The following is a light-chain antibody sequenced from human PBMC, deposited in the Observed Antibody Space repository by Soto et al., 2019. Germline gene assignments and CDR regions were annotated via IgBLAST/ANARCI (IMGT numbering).Light chain of an antibody. V-gene: IGLV2-14*01. CDR2: DVS. CDR1: TSDVGDYNS. J-gene: IGLJ2*01. CDR3: SSYASSNTLL. Sequence: QSALTQPAYVSGSPGQLITISCTGTTSDVGDYNSVSWYQQHPGKAPKLMIYDVSSRPSGVSHRFSGSKSGNTASLTISGIQAEDEADYYCSSYASSNTLLFGGGTKLTVL.